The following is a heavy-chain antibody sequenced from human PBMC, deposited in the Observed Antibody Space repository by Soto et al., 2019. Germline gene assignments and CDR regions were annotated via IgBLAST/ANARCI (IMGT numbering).Heavy chain of an antibody. CDR2: VYNSWST. D-gene: IGHD6-13*01. Sequence: SESLSLTCTVSGGSISSNYWTWIRQPPGKGLEWIGYVYNSWSTNYNPSLKSRVTISEDTSKSQFSLKVNSMTAADTAVYYCARYRREAVAGYTLDNWGQGILVTVSS. V-gene: IGHV4-59*01. J-gene: IGHJ4*02. CDR3: ARYRREAVAGYTLDN. CDR1: GGSISSNY.